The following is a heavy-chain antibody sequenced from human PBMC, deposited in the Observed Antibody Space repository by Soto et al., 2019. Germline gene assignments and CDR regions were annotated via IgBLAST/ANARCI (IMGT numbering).Heavy chain of an antibody. CDR3: ARGVTTVTQ. J-gene: IGHJ4*02. Sequence: SETLSLTCTVSGGSISPSYWNWIRQPPGKGLEWIGYIYHSGSTYYNPSLTSRVTISVDRSKNQFSLKLSSVTAADTAVYYCARGVTTVTQWGRGTLVTVSS. CDR2: IYHSGST. D-gene: IGHD4-17*01. V-gene: IGHV4-30-2*01. CDR1: GGSISPSY.